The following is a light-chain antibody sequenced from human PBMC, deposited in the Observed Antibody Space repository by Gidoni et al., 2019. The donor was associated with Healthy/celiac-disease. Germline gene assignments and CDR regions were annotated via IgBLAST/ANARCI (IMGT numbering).Light chain of an antibody. Sequence: DIQMTQSPSSLSASVGDRVTITCRASQFISSYLNWYQQKPGKAPKLLIYAASSLQSGVPSRFSGSEAGTDFTLTIRRLQPEDFATYYCQQSYSIPRTFGGGTKVEIK. V-gene: IGKV1-39*01. CDR2: AAS. CDR1: QFISSY. J-gene: IGKJ4*01. CDR3: QQSYSIPRT.